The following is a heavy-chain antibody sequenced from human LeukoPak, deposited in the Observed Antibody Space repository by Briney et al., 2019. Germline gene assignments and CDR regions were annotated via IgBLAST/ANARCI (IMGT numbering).Heavy chain of an antibody. J-gene: IGHJ3*02. CDR3: VRDRSGLAGRIQWLLPGADAFDI. V-gene: IGHV1-69*05. D-gene: IGHD3-22*01. CDR2: IIPIFGTA. Sequence: EASVKVSCKASGGTFSSYAISWVRQAPGQGLEWMGGIIPIFGTANYAQKFQGRVTITTDESTSTAYMELSSLRSEDTAVYYCVRDRSGLAGRIQWLLPGADAFDIWGQGTMVTVSS. CDR1: GGTFSSYA.